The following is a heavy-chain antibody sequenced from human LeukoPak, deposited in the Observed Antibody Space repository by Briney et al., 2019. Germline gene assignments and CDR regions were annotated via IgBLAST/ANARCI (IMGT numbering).Heavy chain of an antibody. CDR2: INHSGST. J-gene: IGHJ4*02. CDR3: ARGRLAVAVSRGTFDY. CDR1: GGSFSGYY. V-gene: IGHV4-34*01. D-gene: IGHD6-19*01. Sequence: SETLSLTCAVYGGSFSGYYWSWIRQPPGKGLVWIGEINHSGSTNYNPSLKSRVTISVDTSKNQFSLKLSSVTAADTAVYYCARGRLAVAVSRGTFDYWGQGTLVTVSS.